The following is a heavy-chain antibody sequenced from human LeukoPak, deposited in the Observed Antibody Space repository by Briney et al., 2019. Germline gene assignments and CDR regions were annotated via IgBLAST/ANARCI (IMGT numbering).Heavy chain of an antibody. J-gene: IGHJ4*02. D-gene: IGHD2-2*01. CDR1: GGSISNYY. CDR3: ARVRYCSTNRCYDREFYN. Sequence: SETLSLTYTVSGGSISNYYWSWMRQPPGKGLEWIGYIYYSGNTNYNPSLKSRVTISVDTSKNQFSLKLNSVTTADTAVYYCARVRYCSTNRCYDREFYNCGQGTLVTVSS. V-gene: IGHV4-59*01. CDR2: IYYSGNT.